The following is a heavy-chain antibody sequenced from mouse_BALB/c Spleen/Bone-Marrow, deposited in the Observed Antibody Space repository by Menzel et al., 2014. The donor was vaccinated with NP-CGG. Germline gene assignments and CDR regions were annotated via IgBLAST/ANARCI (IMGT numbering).Heavy chain of an antibody. D-gene: IGHD6-2*01. J-gene: IGHJ4*01. CDR1: GFAFSSYD. Sequence: EVMLVESGGGLVKPGGSLKLSCAASGFAFSSYDMSWVRQTPEKRLEWVASISSGGGSTYYPDTVKGRFTISRDNAKNTLYLQMCIQKTDDTAKYYCACLRPRDAMDYWGQGTSVTVSS. V-gene: IGHV5-12-1*01. CDR3: ACLRPRDAMDY. CDR2: ISSGGGST.